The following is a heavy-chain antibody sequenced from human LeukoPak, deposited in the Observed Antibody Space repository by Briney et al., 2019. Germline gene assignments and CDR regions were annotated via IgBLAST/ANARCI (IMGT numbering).Heavy chain of an antibody. CDR2: IYTSGST. Sequence: SQTLSLTCTVSGGSISSSSYYWSWIRQPAGKGLEWIGRIYTSGSTNYNPSLKSRVTISVDTSKNQFSLKLSSVTAADTAVYYCARLYYDSSGYYQICYFDYWGQGTLVTVSS. V-gene: IGHV4-61*02. D-gene: IGHD3-22*01. CDR3: ARLYYDSSGYYQICYFDY. J-gene: IGHJ4*02. CDR1: GGSISSSSYY.